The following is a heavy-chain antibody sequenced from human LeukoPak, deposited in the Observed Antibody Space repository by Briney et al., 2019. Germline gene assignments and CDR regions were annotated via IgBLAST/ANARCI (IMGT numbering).Heavy chain of an antibody. V-gene: IGHV3-30*02. CDR2: IRYDGSNK. CDR3: AKDRQTITIFGVVNTPRANFDY. CDR1: GFSFSRYD. D-gene: IGHD3-3*01. J-gene: IGHJ4*02. Sequence: PGGALRLSCAASGFSFSRYDVHWVRQAPGGGREWVAFIRYDGSNKNYAGSVKGRFIISRDNFMSTVYLQMNSLRAEDTAVYYCAKDRQTITIFGVVNTPRANFDYWGQGTLVTVSS.